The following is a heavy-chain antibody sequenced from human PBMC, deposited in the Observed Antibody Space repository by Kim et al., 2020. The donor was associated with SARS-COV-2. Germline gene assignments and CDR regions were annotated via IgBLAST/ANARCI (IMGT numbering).Heavy chain of an antibody. J-gene: IGHJ3*02. D-gene: IGHD3-22*01. V-gene: IGHV4-39*07. CDR1: GGSISSSSYY. Sequence: SETLSLTCTVSGGSISSSSYYWGWIRQPPGKGLEWIGSIYYSGSTYYNPSLKSRVTISVDTSKNQFSLKLSSVTAADTAVYYCAREGGTMIVVDRGAFDIWGQGTMVTVSS. CDR2: IYYSGST. CDR3: AREGGTMIVVDRGAFDI.